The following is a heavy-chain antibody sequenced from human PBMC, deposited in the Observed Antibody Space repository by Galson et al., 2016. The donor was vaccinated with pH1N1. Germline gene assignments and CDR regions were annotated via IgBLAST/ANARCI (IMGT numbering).Heavy chain of an antibody. CDR3: ARDRPSPLVGYVLDV. CDR2: IITYNGNA. D-gene: IGHD3-10*02. J-gene: IGHJ3*01. Sequence: SVKVSCKASGYTFTNYGISWVRQAPGQGLEWMGWIITYNGNADYAEHLQGRVTMTTDTSTNTAYMELRSLRSDDTAVYYCARDRPSPLVGYVLDVWGQGTMVTVFS. CDR1: GYTFTNYG. V-gene: IGHV1-18*04.